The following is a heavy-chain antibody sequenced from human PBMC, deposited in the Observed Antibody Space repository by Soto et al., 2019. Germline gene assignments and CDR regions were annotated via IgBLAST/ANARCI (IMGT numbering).Heavy chain of an antibody. D-gene: IGHD3-10*01. CDR1: GFTFNDFE. Sequence: EVQLLESGGGLVQPGGSLRLSCGVSGFTFNDFEMNWVRQAPGKGPEWLAYIDGSGATKKYADSVRGRFTISRDNPNNSRFLQMSSLSAADTAIYYCARGFGRFNYWGQGTLVSVSS. J-gene: IGHJ4*02. V-gene: IGHV3-48*03. CDR3: ARGFGRFNY. CDR2: IDGSGATK.